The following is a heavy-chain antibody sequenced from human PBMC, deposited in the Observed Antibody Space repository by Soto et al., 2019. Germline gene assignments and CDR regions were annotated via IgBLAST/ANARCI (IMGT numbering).Heavy chain of an antibody. J-gene: IGHJ4*02. CDR3: AKEAVASEQVPIPGDS. CDR1: GLTFRNYA. CDR2: ISGSGSMK. Sequence: PGGSLRLSCTASGLTFRNYAMTWVRQAPGRGLEWVSGISGSGSMKYYADSVKGRFTISRDNSKNMLFLQMDSLRDEDTAMYHCAKEAVASEQVPIPGDSSGQGTLVTVSS. V-gene: IGHV3-23*01. D-gene: IGHD2-15*01.